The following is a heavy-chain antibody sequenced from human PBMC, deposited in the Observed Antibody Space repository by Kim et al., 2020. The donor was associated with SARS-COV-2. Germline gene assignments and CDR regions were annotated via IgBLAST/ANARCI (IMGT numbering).Heavy chain of an antibody. Sequence: GGSLRLSCAASGFTFSSYAMHWVRQAPGKGLEWVAVISYDGSNKYYADSVKGRFTISRDNSKNTLYLQMNSLRAEDTAVYYCARGGRITIFGVATNPYY. V-gene: IGHV3-30*04. D-gene: IGHD3-3*01. CDR2: ISYDGSNK. CDR1: GFTFSSYA. J-gene: IGHJ4*01. CDR3: ARGGRITIFGVATNPYY.